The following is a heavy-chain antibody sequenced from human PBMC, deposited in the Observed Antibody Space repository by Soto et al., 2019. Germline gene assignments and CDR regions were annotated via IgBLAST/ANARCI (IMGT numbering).Heavy chain of an antibody. CDR1: GYTFTRYD. CDR3: ASGVREAVAGYFDY. Sequence: ASVKVSCKASGYTFTRYDINWVRQATGQGLEWMGWMNPNSGNTGYAQKLQGRVTMTTDTSTSTAYMELRSLRSDDTAVYYCASGVREAVAGYFDYWGQGTLVTVSS. J-gene: IGHJ4*02. CDR2: MNPNSGNT. D-gene: IGHD6-19*01. V-gene: IGHV1-8*01.